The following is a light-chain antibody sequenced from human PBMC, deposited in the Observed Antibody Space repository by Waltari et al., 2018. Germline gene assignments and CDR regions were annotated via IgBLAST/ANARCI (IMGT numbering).Light chain of an antibody. CDR2: VNSKGSH. J-gene: IGLJ3*02. Sequence: QLVLTQSPSASASLGASVKLTCTLSSGHSSNIVAWHQQQAEKGPRYLVKVNSKGSHSKGDEMPVRVSGSSSGAGRYRTISSLQCEDEADYYCQTGGHGTWVFGGGTKLTVL. CDR1: SGHSSNI. CDR3: QTGGHGTWV. V-gene: IGLV4-69*01.